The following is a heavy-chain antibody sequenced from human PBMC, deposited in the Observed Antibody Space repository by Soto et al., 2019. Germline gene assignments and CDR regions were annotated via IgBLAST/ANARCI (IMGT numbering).Heavy chain of an antibody. Sequence: PGGSLRLSCAASGFTFSSYAMSWVRQAPGKGLEWVSAISGSGGSTYYADSVKGRFTISRDNAKNSLYLQMNSLRAEDTAVYYCARAGDTAMVINYWGQGTLVTVSS. V-gene: IGHV3-23*01. CDR1: GFTFSSYA. D-gene: IGHD5-18*01. CDR2: ISGSGGST. J-gene: IGHJ4*02. CDR3: ARAGDTAMVINY.